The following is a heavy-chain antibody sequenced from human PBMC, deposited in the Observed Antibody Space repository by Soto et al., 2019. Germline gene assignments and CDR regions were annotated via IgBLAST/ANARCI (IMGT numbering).Heavy chain of an antibody. CDR1: GFTFSSYA. CDR2: ISGSGGST. D-gene: IGHD5-12*01. V-gene: IGHV3-23*01. Sequence: EVQLLESGGGLVQPGGSLRLSCAASGFTFSSYAMSWVRQAPGKGLEWVSGISGSGGSTYYADSVKGRFTISRDNSKNTLYVQMNSLRAEDTALYYCAKGSGYDYTYYYYYYMDVWGKRDHGHRLL. CDR3: AKGSGYDYTYYYYYYMDV. J-gene: IGHJ6*03.